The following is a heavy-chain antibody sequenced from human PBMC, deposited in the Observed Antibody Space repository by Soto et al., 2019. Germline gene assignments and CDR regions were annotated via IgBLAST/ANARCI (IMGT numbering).Heavy chain of an antibody. CDR2: IWYDGSDK. J-gene: IGHJ4*02. CDR1: GFTFSGFG. CDR3: AFGNLSYYFDY. Sequence: WGSLRLSCAASGFTFSGFGMHWVRQAPGKGLEWVAIIWYDGSDKYYADSVKGRFTISRDNSKNTLYLQMNSLRAEDTAVYHCAFGNLSYYFDYWGQGTPVTVSS. D-gene: IGHD3-16*01. V-gene: IGHV3-33*01.